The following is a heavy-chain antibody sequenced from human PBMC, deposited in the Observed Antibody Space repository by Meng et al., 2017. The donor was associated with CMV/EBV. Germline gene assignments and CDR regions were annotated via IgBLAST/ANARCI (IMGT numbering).Heavy chain of an antibody. CDR3: ASSSGDY. J-gene: IGHJ4*02. Sequence: KLACAAAGFTVSGSAMHWVRQASGKGLEWVGRIRSKANSYATAYAASVKGRFTISRDDSKNTAYLQMNSLKTEDTAVYYCASSSGDYWGQGTLVTVSS. CDR1: GFTVSGSA. V-gene: IGHV3-73*01. D-gene: IGHD6-6*01. CDR2: IRSKANSYAT.